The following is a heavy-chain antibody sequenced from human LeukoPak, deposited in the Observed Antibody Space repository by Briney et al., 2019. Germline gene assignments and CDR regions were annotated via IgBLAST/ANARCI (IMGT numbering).Heavy chain of an antibody. V-gene: IGHV3-23*01. CDR1: GFTFSSYA. J-gene: IGHJ1*01. CDR2: ISGSGGST. Sequence: HPGGSLRLSCAASGFTFSSYAMAWVRQAPGKGLEWVAAISGSGGSTYYADSVKGRFTISRDNSKNTLYLQMSSLRAEDTAVYYCAKERSSSWYVEYFQHWGQGTLVTVSS. D-gene: IGHD6-13*01. CDR3: AKERSSSWYVEYFQH.